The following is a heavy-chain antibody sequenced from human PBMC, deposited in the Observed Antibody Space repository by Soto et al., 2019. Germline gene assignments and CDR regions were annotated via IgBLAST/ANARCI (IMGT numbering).Heavy chain of an antibody. D-gene: IGHD5-12*01. V-gene: IGHV1-18*01. Sequence: ASVKVSCKASGYSFTSYGISWVRQAPGQGLEWMGWISAYSGNTNYVQRIQDRVTMTTDTSPSTASMELRSLRSDDTAVYFCARQVTPSRNKWLLPMDVWGKGTTVTVSS. CDR3: ARQVTPSRNKWLLPMDV. CDR2: ISAYSGNT. CDR1: GYSFTSYG. J-gene: IGHJ6*03.